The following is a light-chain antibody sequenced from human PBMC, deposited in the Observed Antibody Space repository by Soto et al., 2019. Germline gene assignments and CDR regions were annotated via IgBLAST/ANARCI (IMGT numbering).Light chain of an antibody. V-gene: IGLV2-14*01. CDR1: SSDVGGHNY. Sequence: QSVLTQPASVSGSAGQSITISCTGTSSDVGGHNYVSWYQQHPGKAPKLMIYEVSNRPSGVSNRSSGSKSGNTASLTISGLQAEDEADYYCSSYTSSTFYVFGTGTKVTVL. CDR3: SSYTSSTFYV. J-gene: IGLJ1*01. CDR2: EVS.